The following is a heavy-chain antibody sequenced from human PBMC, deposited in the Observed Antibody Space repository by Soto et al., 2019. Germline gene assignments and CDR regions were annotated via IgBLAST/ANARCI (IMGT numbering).Heavy chain of an antibody. CDR2: ISSSSSYI. CDR3: AGEKFEQLVAGGFDY. D-gene: IGHD6-6*01. J-gene: IGHJ4*02. V-gene: IGHV3-21*01. CDR1: GFTFSSYS. Sequence: EVQLVESGGGLVKPGGSLRLSCAASGFTFSSYSMNWVRQAPGKGLEWVSSISSSSSYIYYADSVKGRFTISRDNAKNSLYLQMTSLRDEDTAVYYCAGEKFEQLVAGGFDYWGQGTLVTVSS.